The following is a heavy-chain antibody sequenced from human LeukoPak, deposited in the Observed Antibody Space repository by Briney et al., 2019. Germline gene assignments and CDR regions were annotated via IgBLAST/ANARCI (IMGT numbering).Heavy chain of an antibody. Sequence: GGSLRLSCAASGLTFSNYAMSWVRQAPGKGLEWVSGISVSGGSTYYADSVRGRFTISRDNSKNTLYLHMNSLRAEDTAVYYCTDGGVYYGSGSQLGHCGGQGTLVTVSS. CDR2: ISVSGGST. CDR3: TDGGVYYGSGSQLGHC. V-gene: IGHV3-23*01. D-gene: IGHD3-10*01. CDR1: GLTFSNYA. J-gene: IGHJ4*02.